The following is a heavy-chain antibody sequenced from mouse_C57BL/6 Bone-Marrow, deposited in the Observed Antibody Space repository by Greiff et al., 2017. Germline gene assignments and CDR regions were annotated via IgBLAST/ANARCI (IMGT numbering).Heavy chain of an antibody. J-gene: IGHJ2*01. CDR3: ARGLTWDY. Sequence: EVQLQQSGPGLVKPSQSLSLTCSVTGYSITSGYYWNWIRQFPGNKLEWMGYISYDGSNNSNPSLKNRISITRDTSKNQFFLKLNSVTTEDTATYYCARGLTWDYWGQGTTLTVSS. CDR2: ISYDGSN. D-gene: IGHD1-3*01. V-gene: IGHV3-6*01. CDR1: GYSITSGYY.